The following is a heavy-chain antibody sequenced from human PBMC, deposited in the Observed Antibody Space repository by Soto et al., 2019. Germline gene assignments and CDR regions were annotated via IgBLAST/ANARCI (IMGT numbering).Heavy chain of an antibody. CDR1: ECSFTSYW. J-gene: IGHJ6*02. CDR3: ARTGGPQPEYSSGWYRNYYYGMDV. D-gene: IGHD6-19*01. V-gene: IGHV5-51*01. CDR2: IYPGDSDT. Sequence: PGESLKISCKGSECSFTSYWIGWVRQMPGKGLEWMGIIYPGDSDTRYSPSFQGQVTISADKSISTAYLQWSSLKASDTAMHYYARTGGPQPEYSSGWYRNYYYGMDVWGQGTTVTVSS.